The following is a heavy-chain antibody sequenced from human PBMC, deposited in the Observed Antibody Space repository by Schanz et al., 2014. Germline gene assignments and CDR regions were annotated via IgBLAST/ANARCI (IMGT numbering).Heavy chain of an antibody. D-gene: IGHD1-1*01. J-gene: IGHJ2*01. Sequence: QVQLQESGPGLVKPSQTLSLTCTVSGGSIRSGTYYWSWIRQPAGKALEWVGRVFPNGITNYNPSHKSRVTIPLDPSKNHFSRTLRSLTAADTAVYYCARDTTWRLDLWGRGTRVTVSS. V-gene: IGHV4-61*02. CDR2: VFPNGIT. CDR3: ARDTTWRLDL. CDR1: GGSIRSGTYY.